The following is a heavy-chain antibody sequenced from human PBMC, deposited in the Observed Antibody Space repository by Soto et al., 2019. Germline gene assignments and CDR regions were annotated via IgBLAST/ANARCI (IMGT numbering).Heavy chain of an antibody. Sequence: QVQLVQSGAEVKKPGASVKVSCKASGYTFTNCWVRQAPGQGLEWMGWISAYNGNTNYAQNLQGRVTMTTDTSTSTAYMELRILISDDTAVYYCSRGGTPIDYSGQSTLVTVSS. CDR2: ISAYNGNT. V-gene: IGHV1-18*01. CDR3: SRGGTPIDY. D-gene: IGHD3-16*01. CDR1: GYTFTN. J-gene: IGHJ4*02.